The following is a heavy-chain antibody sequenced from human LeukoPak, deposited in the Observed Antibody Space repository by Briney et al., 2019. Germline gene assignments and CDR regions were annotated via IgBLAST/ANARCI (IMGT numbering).Heavy chain of an antibody. V-gene: IGHV4-59*08. CDR2: VFYTGST. Sequence: PSETLSLTCTVSGGSISSYYWTWIRQPPGKGLEWIGYVFYTGSTNYNPSLKSRVTISVDTSKNQFSLRPSSMTAADTAVYYCARTAGRGVDDAFDIWGQGTMVTVSS. CDR3: ARTAGRGVDDAFDI. CDR1: GGSISSYY. D-gene: IGHD6-19*01. J-gene: IGHJ3*02.